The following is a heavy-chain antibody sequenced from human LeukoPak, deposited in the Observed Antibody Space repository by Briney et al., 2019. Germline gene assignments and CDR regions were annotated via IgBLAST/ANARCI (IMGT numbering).Heavy chain of an antibody. CDR2: MNPNSGNT. Sequence: ASVKVSCKASGYTFTSYDINWVRQATGQGLEWMGWMNPNSGNTGYAQKFQGRVTMTRNTSISTAYMELSSLRSEDTAVYYCAGGVGWFGDGNIDYWGQGTLVTVSS. CDR3: AGGVGWFGDGNIDY. D-gene: IGHD3-10*01. V-gene: IGHV1-8*01. CDR1: GYTFTSYD. J-gene: IGHJ4*02.